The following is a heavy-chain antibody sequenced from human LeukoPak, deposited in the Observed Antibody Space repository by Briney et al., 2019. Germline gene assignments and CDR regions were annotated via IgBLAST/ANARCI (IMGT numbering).Heavy chain of an antibody. Sequence: GASVKVSCKASGYTFTSYHMHWVRQAPGQGLEWMGIINPSGGSTSYAQKFQGRVTMTRDTSTSTAYMELSSLRSEDTAVYYCARAALSYYYGSGSYKNWFDPWGQGTLVTVSS. CDR1: GYTFTSYH. D-gene: IGHD3-10*01. J-gene: IGHJ5*02. CDR2: INPSGGST. CDR3: ARAALSYYYGSGSYKNWFDP. V-gene: IGHV1-46*01.